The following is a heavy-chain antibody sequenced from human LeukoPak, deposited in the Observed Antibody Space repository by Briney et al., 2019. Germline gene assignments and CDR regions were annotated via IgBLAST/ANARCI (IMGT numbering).Heavy chain of an antibody. D-gene: IGHD6-13*01. CDR3: ARASRVAAAGTGVYYYYYGMDV. J-gene: IGHJ6*02. V-gene: IGHV1-69*13. Sequence: SVKVSCKASGGTFSSYAISWVRRAPGQGLEWMGGIIPIFGTANYAQKFQGRVTITAGESTSTAYMELSSLRSEDTAVYYCARASRVAAAGTGVYYYYYGMDVWGQGTTVTVSS. CDR1: GGTFSSYA. CDR2: IIPIFGTA.